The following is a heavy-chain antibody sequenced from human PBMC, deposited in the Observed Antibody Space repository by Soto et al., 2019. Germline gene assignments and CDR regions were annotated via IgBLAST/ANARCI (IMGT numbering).Heavy chain of an antibody. V-gene: IGHV6-1*01. CDR1: GDSVSSNSAS. Sequence: CAISGDSVSSNSASWNWIRQSPSRGLEWLGRTYYRSKWYNDHALSVKSRITINPDTSKNQFSLQLNSVTPEDTAVYYCASGVYDYYYYGMDVWGQGTTVTVSS. CDR3: ASGVYDYYYYGMDV. D-gene: IGHD2-8*01. J-gene: IGHJ6*02. CDR2: TYYRSKWYN.